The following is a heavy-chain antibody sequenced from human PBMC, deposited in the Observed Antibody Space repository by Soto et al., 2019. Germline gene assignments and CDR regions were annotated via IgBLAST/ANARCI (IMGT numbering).Heavy chain of an antibody. CDR1: GYIFTDYF. D-gene: IGHD3-10*01. J-gene: IGHJ6*02. Sequence: ASVKVSCKASGYIFTDYFIQWLRQAPGQGLEWMGWINPNTSATNYAQKFQGRVTMTRDTSLGAAYMELTSLRPDDTALYYCARITRGRDHYYGMDVWGQGTTVTAP. CDR3: ARITRGRDHYYGMDV. CDR2: INPNTSAT. V-gene: IGHV1-2*02.